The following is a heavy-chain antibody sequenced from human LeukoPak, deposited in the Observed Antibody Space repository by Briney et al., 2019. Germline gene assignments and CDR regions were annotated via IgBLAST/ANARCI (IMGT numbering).Heavy chain of an antibody. J-gene: IGHJ5*02. CDR3: ARDEKGYNRFDP. D-gene: IGHD2-15*01. CDR2: INPNSGGT. CDR1: GYTFTGYY. V-gene: IGHV1-2*02. Sequence: ASVKVSCKASGYTFTGYYMHWVRQAPGQGLEWMGWINPNSGGTNYAQKFQGRVTMTRDTSISTAYMELSRLRSDDTAVYYCARDEKGYNRFDPWGQGTLVTVSS.